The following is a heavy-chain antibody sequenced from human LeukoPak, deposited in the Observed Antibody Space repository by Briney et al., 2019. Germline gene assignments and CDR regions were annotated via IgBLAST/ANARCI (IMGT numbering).Heavy chain of an antibody. CDR2: INPSGGST. D-gene: IGHD2-2*01. J-gene: IGHJ4*02. Sequence: ASVTVSCKASGYTFTSYYMHWVRQAPGQGLEWMGIINPSGGSTSYAQKFQGRVTMTRDTSTSTVYMELSSLRSEDTAVYYCARVDCSSTSCYAGFDYWGQGTLVTVSS. V-gene: IGHV1-46*01. CDR3: ARVDCSSTSCYAGFDY. CDR1: GYTFTSYY.